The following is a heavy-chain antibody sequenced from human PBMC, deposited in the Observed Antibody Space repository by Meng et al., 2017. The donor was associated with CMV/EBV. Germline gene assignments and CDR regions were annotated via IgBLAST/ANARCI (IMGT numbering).Heavy chain of an antibody. J-gene: IGHJ6*02. CDR1: GGTFSSYA. CDR3: ARAATSIYYDFWSGYYISPFLSHYYYYGMDV. V-gene: IGHV1-69*05. D-gene: IGHD3-3*01. Sequence: SVKVSCKASGGTFSSYAISWVRQAPGQGLEWMGGIIPIFGTANYAQKFQGRVTITTDESTSTAYMELSSLRFEDTAVYYCARAATSIYYDFWSGYYISPFLSHYYYYGMDVWGQGTTVTVSS. CDR2: IIPIFGTA.